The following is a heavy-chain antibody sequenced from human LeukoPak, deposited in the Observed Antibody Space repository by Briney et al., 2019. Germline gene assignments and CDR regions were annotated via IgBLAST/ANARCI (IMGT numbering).Heavy chain of an antibody. Sequence: ASVKVSCKTSGYTFTGYYLHWVRQAPGQGLEWMGRINPHNTGTNFAQKFQGRVTMTRDKSISTVYMELSRLRSDDTAVYYCSTEDKYCSGANCGKYWGQGTLVTVSS. D-gene: IGHD2-15*01. J-gene: IGHJ4*02. V-gene: IGHV1-2*02. CDR2: INPHNTGT. CDR3: STEDKYCSGANCGKY. CDR1: GYTFTGYY.